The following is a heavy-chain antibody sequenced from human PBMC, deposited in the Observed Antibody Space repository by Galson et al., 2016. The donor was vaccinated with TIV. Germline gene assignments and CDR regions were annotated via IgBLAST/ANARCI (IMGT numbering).Heavy chain of an antibody. CDR2: ISDDGNT. V-gene: IGHV3-66*02. D-gene: IGHD2-8*01. CDR1: GLSFSINY. J-gene: IGHJ6*02. CDR3: ARDRMVDATYYYYYFGMDV. Sequence: SLRLSCAASGLSFSINYMTWVRQAPGKGLEWVSLISDDGNTYYADSVNGRFTISRDNSKNTLCLQMNSLRVEDTAVYYCARDRMVDATYYYYYFGMDVWGQGTAVTVSS.